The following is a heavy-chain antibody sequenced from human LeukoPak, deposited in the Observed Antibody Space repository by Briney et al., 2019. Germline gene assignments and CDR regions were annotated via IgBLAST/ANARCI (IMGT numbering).Heavy chain of an antibody. CDR2: ISSSGSAI. V-gene: IGHV3-48*03. CDR1: GFTFSSYE. J-gene: IGHJ2*01. CDR3: ARPRTAWSSHWYFEV. Sequence: PGGSLRLSCAASGFTFSSYEMNWVRQAPGKGLEWVSYISSSGSAIYFADSVKGRFTISRDNAKNSLFLRMSSLRVEDTAVYYCARPRTAWSSHWYFEVWGRGTLVTVSS. D-gene: IGHD1-1*01.